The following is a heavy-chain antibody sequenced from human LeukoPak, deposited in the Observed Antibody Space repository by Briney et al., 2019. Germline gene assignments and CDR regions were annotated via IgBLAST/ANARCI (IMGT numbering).Heavy chain of an antibody. Sequence: ASVKVSCKVSGYTLTELSMHWVRQAPGKGLEWMGGFDPEDGGTIYAQKFQGRVTMTEDTSTDTAYMELSSLRSEDTAVYYCATDPYYYGSGSYYNKSGWFDPWGQGTLVTVSS. V-gene: IGHV1-24*01. CDR1: GYTLTELS. D-gene: IGHD3-10*01. CDR2: FDPEDGGT. J-gene: IGHJ5*02. CDR3: ATDPYYYGSGSYYNKSGWFDP.